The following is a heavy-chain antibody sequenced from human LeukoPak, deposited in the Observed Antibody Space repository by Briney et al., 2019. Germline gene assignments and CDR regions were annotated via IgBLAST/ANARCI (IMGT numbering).Heavy chain of an antibody. Sequence: PSETLSLTCTVSGGSISSYYWSWLRQPAGKGLEWIGRIYTSGSTNYNPSLKSRVTMSVDTSKNQFSLKLSSVTAADTAVYYCAREKRDIVVVVAATQSDWFDPWGQGTLVTVSS. V-gene: IGHV4-4*07. J-gene: IGHJ5*02. CDR2: IYTSGST. CDR1: GGSISSYY. CDR3: AREKRDIVVVVAATQSDWFDP. D-gene: IGHD2-15*01.